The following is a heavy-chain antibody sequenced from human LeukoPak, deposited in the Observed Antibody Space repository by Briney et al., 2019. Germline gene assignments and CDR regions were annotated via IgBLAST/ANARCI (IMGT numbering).Heavy chain of an antibody. CDR3: AKHRLPVAGSLSKNPTAYFED. D-gene: IGHD6-19*01. CDR2: ISSSGHVT. CDR1: GFTFTSHS. Sequence: PGGSLRLSCAASGFTFTSHSMSWVRQAPGKGLEWVSAISSSGHVTFYADSVKGRFTVSRDQSQNTLFLQMSSLRADDTAVYYCAKHRLPVAGSLSKNPTAYFEDWGQGILVTVSS. V-gene: IGHV3-23*01. J-gene: IGHJ4*02.